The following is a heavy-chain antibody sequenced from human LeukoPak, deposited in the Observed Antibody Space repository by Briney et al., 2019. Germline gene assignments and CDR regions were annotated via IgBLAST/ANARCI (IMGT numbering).Heavy chain of an antibody. CDR2: ISSSSSYI. D-gene: IGHD2-2*03. V-gene: IGHV3-21*01. J-gene: IGHJ6*03. Sequence: PGGSLRLYCAASGFTFSSYSMNWVRQAPGKGLEWVSSISSSSSYIYYADSVKGRFTISRDNAKNSLYLQMNSLRAEDTAVYYCARGLDIVVVPAATRGPRWYMDVWGKGTTVTVSS. CDR1: GFTFSSYS. CDR3: ARGLDIVVVPAATRGPRWYMDV.